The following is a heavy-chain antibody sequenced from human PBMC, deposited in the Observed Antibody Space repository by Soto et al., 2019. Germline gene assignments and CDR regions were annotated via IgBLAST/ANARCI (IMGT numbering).Heavy chain of an antibody. CDR2: IIPIFGAA. J-gene: IGHJ4*02. Sequence: QVQLVQSGSEVKKPGSSVRVSCKASGGSVSNSAISWLRQAPGQGLEWMGGIIPIFGAAIYARKFQGRFTISADESTGTASMELNNVRSDDTAVYYCGRGSSLTKVEYWGQGTLVTVSS. V-gene: IGHV1-69*01. D-gene: IGHD6-6*01. CDR3: GRGSSLTKVEY. CDR1: GGSVSNSA.